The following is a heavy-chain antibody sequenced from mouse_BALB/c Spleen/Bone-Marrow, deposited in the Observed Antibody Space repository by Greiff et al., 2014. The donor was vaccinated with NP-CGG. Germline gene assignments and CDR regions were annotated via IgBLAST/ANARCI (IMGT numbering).Heavy chain of an antibody. D-gene: IGHD2-1*01. V-gene: IGHV1S34*01. CDR1: GYSFTGYC. CDR3: AKGGNYGFAY. J-gene: IGHJ3*01. CDR2: ISCYNGAT. Sequence: LVKTGASVKISCKASGYSFTGYCMHWVKQSHGKSLEWIGYISCYNGATSYNQKFKGKATFTVDTSSSTAYMQFSSLTSEDSAVYYCAKGGNYGFAYWGQGTLVTVSA.